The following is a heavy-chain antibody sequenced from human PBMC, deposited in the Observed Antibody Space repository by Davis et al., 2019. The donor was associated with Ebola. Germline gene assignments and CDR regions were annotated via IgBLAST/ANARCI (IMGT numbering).Heavy chain of an antibody. CDR2: IRYDGSNK. V-gene: IGHV3-30*02. CDR1: GFTFSSYG. J-gene: IGHJ6*04. Sequence: GGSLRLSCAASGFTFSSYGMHWVRQAPGKGLEWVAFIRYDGSNKYYADSVKGRFTISRDNAKNSLYLQMNSLSGEDTAVYYCARTRDGMDVWGKGTTVTVSS. D-gene: IGHD1-7*01. CDR3: ARTRDGMDV.